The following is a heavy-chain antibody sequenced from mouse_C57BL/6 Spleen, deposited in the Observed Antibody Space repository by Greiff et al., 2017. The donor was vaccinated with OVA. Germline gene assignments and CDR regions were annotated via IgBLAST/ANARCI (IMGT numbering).Heavy chain of an antibody. D-gene: IGHD4-1*01. CDR2: ISSGGSYT. J-gene: IGHJ2*01. CDR1: GFTFSSYG. V-gene: IGHV5-6*01. Sequence: EVHLVESGGDLVKPGGSLKLSCAASGFTFSSYGMSWVRQTPDKRLEWVATISSGGSYTYYPDSVKGRFTISRDNAKNTLYLQMSSLKSEDTAMYYCARQLGPGDYFDYWGQGTTLTVSS. CDR3: ARQLGPGDYFDY.